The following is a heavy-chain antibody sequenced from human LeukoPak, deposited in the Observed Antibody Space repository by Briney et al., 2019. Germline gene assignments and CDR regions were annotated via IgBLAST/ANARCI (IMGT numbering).Heavy chain of an antibody. CDR3: TGDNFDSSVKFDY. CDR2: ISGSGGST. J-gene: IGHJ4*02. CDR1: GFTFSSYA. D-gene: IGHD3-22*01. Sequence: GGSLRLSCAASGFTFSSYAMSWVRKAPGKGLEWVSAISGSGGSTYYADSVKGRFTISRDDSKNTAYLQMNSLKTEDTAVYYCTGDNFDSSVKFDYWGQGTLVTVSS. V-gene: IGHV3-23*01.